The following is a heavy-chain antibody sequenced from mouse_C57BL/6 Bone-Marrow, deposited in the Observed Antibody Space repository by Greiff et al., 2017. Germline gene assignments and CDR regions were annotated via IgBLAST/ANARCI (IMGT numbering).Heavy chain of an antibody. Sequence: VQLQQSGAELVRPGASVKLSCTASGFNIKDDYMHWVKQRPEQGLEWIGWIDPENGDTEYASKLQGKATITADTSSNTAYLQLSSLTSEDTAVYYCTTSTQGYDYSYARDYGGQGTSVTVSS. J-gene: IGHJ4*01. CDR3: TTSTQGYDYSYARDY. CDR1: GFNIKDDY. V-gene: IGHV14-4*01. D-gene: IGHD2-4*01. CDR2: IDPENGDT.